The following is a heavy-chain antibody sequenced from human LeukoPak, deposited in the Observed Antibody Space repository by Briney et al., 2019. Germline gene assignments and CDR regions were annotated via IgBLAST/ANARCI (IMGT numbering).Heavy chain of an antibody. CDR2: ITSAGRAI. J-gene: IGHJ4*02. V-gene: IGHV3-11*01. Sequence: GGSLILSCAASGFTFSDFYMSWIRQAPGKGLEWVSYITSAGRAIYYADSVQGRFTISRDNARNSLYLQMNGLRAEDTAVYYCAIDIVATSGDFWGQGTLVTVSS. CDR3: AIDIVATSGDF. D-gene: IGHD5-12*01. CDR1: GFTFSDFY.